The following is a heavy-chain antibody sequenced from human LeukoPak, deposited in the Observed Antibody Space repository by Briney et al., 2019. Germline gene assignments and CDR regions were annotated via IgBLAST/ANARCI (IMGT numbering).Heavy chain of an antibody. CDR3: ARVVGVLWLDYMDV. V-gene: IGHV4-4*07. CDR1: GGSISSYY. D-gene: IGHD3-10*01. Sequence: SETLSLTCTVSGGSISSYYWSWIRQPAGKGLEWIGRIYTSGSTNYNPSPKSRVTMSVDTSKNQFSLKLSSVTAADTAVYYCARVVGVLWLDYMDVWGKGTTVTISS. CDR2: IYTSGST. J-gene: IGHJ6*03.